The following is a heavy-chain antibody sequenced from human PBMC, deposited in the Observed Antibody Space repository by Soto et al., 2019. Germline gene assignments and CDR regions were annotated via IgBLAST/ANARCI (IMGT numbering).Heavy chain of an antibody. CDR3: AKASYYDSSGYYYVFQVDY. CDR1: GFTFSSYA. D-gene: IGHD3-22*01. V-gene: IGHV3-23*01. CDR2: ISGSGGST. J-gene: IGHJ4*02. Sequence: GGSLRLSCAASGFTFSSYAMSWVRQAPGKGLEWVSAISGSGGSTYYADSVKGRFTISRDNSKNTLYLQMNSLRAEDTAVYYCAKASYYDSSGYYYVFQVDYWGQGTLVTLSS.